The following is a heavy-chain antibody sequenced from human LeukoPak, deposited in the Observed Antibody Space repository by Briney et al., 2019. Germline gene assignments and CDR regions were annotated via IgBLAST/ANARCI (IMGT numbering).Heavy chain of an antibody. V-gene: IGHV3-7*03. J-gene: IGHJ4*02. CDR3: ARYSSSLGWVFGY. CDR2: INQDGSET. CDR1: GFTFSSYW. Sequence: GGSLRLSCAASGFTFSSYWMNWFRQAPGKGLEWVAHINQDGSETYSVDAGWGRFTISGDDAKNSLYLQINILRADETDYYYCARYSSSLGWVFGYWGQGALVTVSS. D-gene: IGHD3/OR15-3a*01.